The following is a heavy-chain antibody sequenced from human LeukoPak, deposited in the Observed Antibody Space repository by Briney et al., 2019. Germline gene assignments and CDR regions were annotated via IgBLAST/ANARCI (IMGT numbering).Heavy chain of an antibody. CDR3: ATDQMGIEGFAYYYDSSGSPHLGY. CDR1: GYTFTSYY. CDR2: INPSGGST. D-gene: IGHD3-22*01. Sequence: GASVKVSCKASGYTFTSYYMHWVRQAPGQGLEWMGIINPSGGSTSYAQKFQGRVTMTRDTSTSTVYMELSSLRSEDTAVYYCATDQMGIEGFAYYYDSSGSPHLGYWGQGTLVTVSS. V-gene: IGHV1-46*01. J-gene: IGHJ4*02.